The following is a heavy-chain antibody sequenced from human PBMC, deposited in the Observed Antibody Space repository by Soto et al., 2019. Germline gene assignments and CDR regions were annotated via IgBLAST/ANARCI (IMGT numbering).Heavy chain of an antibody. D-gene: IGHD3-16*01. CDR3: ARMGDVPYYYYGMDV. CDR2: SNGYNGNT. J-gene: IGHJ6*02. Sequence: QVQLVQSGAEVKKPGASVKVSCKASGYTFTSYGISWLRQAPGQGLEWMGWSNGYNGNTNYAQKLQGRVTMTTDTSTSTAYMELRSLRSDDTAVYYCARMGDVPYYYYGMDVWGQGTTVSVSS. CDR1: GYTFTSYG. V-gene: IGHV1-18*01.